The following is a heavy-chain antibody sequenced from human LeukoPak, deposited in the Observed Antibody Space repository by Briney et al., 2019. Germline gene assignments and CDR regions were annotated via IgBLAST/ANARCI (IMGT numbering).Heavy chain of an antibody. D-gene: IGHD2-8*01. CDR2: ISGSGGST. Sequence: PGGSLRLSCAASGFTFSSYAMSWVRQAPGKGLEWVSAISGSGGSTYYADSVKGRFTISRDNSKNTLYLQMNSLRAEDTAVYYCAKDLRIMVYADGVYWGQGTLVTVSS. CDR3: AKDLRIMVYADGVY. V-gene: IGHV3-23*01. CDR1: GFTFSSYA. J-gene: IGHJ4*02.